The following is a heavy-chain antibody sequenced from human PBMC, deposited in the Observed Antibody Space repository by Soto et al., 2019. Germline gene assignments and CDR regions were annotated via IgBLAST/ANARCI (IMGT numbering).Heavy chain of an antibody. V-gene: IGHV1-18*01. CDR3: ARDGLDIVVVPAARTLYYYYYMDV. CDR1: GYTFTSYG. CDR2: ISAYNGNT. Sequence: ASVKVSCKASGYTFTSYGISWVRQAPGQGLEWMGWISAYNGNTNYAQKLQGRVTMTTDTSTSTAYMELRSLRSDDTAVYYCARDGLDIVVVPAARTLYYYYYMDVWGKGTTVTVSS. J-gene: IGHJ6*03. D-gene: IGHD2-2*03.